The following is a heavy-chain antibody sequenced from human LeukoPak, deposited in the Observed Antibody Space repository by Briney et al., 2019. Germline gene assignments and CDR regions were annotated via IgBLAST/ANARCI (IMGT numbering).Heavy chain of an antibody. CDR3: AKGGGAYGHPTSPLFDF. CDR1: RYAFNYYR. J-gene: IGHJ4*02. Sequence: GGSLRLSCMVSRYAFNYYRMHWVRQTPGRGLEWVAFVSADGSERYYAQVVKGRFTISRDNSKNTLFLEMSSMRTEDPAVYYCAKGGGAYGHPTSPLFDFWGQGTLVTVSS. CDR2: VSADGSER. D-gene: IGHD2-21*01. V-gene: IGHV3-30*18.